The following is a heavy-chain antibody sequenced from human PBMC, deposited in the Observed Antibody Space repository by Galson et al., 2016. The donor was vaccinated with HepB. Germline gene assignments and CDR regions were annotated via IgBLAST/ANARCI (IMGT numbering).Heavy chain of an antibody. Sequence: SVKASCKASGYTFTTYAMHWVRQAPGQRLQWMGWINTGNGNTQYSQNFQGRVTITRDTSARTAYMELSSLRSDDTAVYYCARTRGRYEYVWGSYLSAGHFYGMDVWGQGTTVTV. CDR2: INTGNGNT. J-gene: IGHJ6*02. CDR1: GYTFTTYA. V-gene: IGHV1-3*04. D-gene: IGHD3-16*02. CDR3: ARTRGRYEYVWGSYLSAGHFYGMDV.